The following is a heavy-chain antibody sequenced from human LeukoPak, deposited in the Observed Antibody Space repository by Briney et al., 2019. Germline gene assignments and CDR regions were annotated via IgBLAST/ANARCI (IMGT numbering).Heavy chain of an antibody. Sequence: GGSLRLSCAASGITFSSYSMNWVRQAPGKGLEWVSSISSSSSYIYYADSVKGRFTISRDNAKNSLYLQMNSLRAEDTAVYYCARGSGSYPEGPIDYWGQGTLVTVSS. CDR1: GITFSSYS. J-gene: IGHJ4*02. D-gene: IGHD1-26*01. CDR2: ISSSSSYI. CDR3: ARGSGSYPEGPIDY. V-gene: IGHV3-21*01.